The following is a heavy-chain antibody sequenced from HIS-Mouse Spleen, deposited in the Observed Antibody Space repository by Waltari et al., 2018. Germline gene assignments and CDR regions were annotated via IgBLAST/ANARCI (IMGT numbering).Heavy chain of an antibody. CDR1: GGSISSSSYY. CDR2: IYYSGST. V-gene: IGHV4-39*07. CDR3: ARESPAAAGLGRYFDY. D-gene: IGHD6-13*01. Sequence: QLQLQESGPGLVKPSETLSLTCPVSGGSISSSSYYWGWIRPPPGKGLEWIGSIYYSGSTYYNPSLKSRVTISVDTSKNQFSLKLSSVTAADTAVYYCARESPAAAGLGRYFDYWGQGTLVTVSS. J-gene: IGHJ4*02.